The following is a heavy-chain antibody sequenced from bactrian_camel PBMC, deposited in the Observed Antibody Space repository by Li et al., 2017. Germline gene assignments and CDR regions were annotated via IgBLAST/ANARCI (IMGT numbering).Heavy chain of an antibody. CDR1: GFTFSSYY. D-gene: IGHD4*01. CDR3: AKNYAEGPTVCNGINCATQIADFGY. V-gene: IGHV3S40*01. CDR2: SISGGGYA. J-gene: IGHJ6*01. Sequence: VQLVESGGGSVQPGGSLRLSCAASGFTFSSYYMSWVRQAPGKGLEWVSDSISGGGYAYYADSVKGRFTISRDNAKNTLYLQLNSLKTEDTAMYYCAKNYAEGPTVCNGINCATQIADFGYWGQGTQVTVS.